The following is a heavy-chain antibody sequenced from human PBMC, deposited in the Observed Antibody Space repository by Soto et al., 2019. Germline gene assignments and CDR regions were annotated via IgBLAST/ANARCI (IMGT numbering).Heavy chain of an antibody. CDR1: GYNFATYW. CDR2: VYGDDSETRYRPSS. J-gene: IGHJ5*02. CDR3: ARGPRGGSGMNWFDP. Sequence: GESLKISCKGSGYNFATYWIAWVRQMPGKGLEWMGTVYGDDSETRYRPSSRYSPSFQGQVTFSADKSINTAYLHWSTLQAADTAIYYCARGPRGGSGMNWFDPWGQGTLVTVSS. D-gene: IGHD3-10*01. V-gene: IGHV5-51*01.